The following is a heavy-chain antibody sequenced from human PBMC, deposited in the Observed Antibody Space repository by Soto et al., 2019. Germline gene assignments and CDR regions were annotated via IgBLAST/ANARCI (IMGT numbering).Heavy chain of an antibody. CDR1: GFSLTNRGVG. Sequence: GPKLVNPTQTLTLTRTFSGFSLTNRGVGVGWIRQPPGKPLEWLALIYWDDDTRYSPSLKTRLTITKNPSKNQVVLTLANMDPVDSATYYCAHTVETGEDAFDVWGQGTMVTVSS. CDR2: IYWDDDT. J-gene: IGHJ3*01. D-gene: IGHD7-27*01. CDR3: AHTVETGEDAFDV. V-gene: IGHV2-5*02.